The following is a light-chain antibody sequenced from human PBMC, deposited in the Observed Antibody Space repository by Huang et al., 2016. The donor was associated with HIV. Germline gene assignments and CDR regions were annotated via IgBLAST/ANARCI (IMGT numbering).Light chain of an antibody. J-gene: IGKJ2*01. V-gene: IGKV3-11*01. CDR2: DAS. CDR1: QSVSSY. Sequence: EIVLTQSPATLSLSPGERATLSCRASQSVSSYLAWYQQKPGQAPRILIYDASNRATGIPARFSGSVSGTDFTRTISSLEPEDFAVYYCQQRSKWPLTFGQGTKLEIK. CDR3: QQRSKWPLT.